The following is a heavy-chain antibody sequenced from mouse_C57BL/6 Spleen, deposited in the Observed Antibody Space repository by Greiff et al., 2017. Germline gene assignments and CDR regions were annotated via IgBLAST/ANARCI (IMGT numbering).Heavy chain of an antibody. CDR1: GFTFNTYA. D-gene: IGHD1-1*01. J-gene: IGHJ4*01. CDR2: IRSKSSNYAT. Sequence: GGGLVQPKGSLKLSCAASGFTFNTYAMHWVRQAPGKGLEWVARIRSKSSNYATYYADSVKDRFTISRDDSQSMLYLQMNNLKTEDTAMYYCVREIFITTVVPHYYAMDYWGQGTSVTVSS. CDR3: VREIFITTVVPHYYAMDY. V-gene: IGHV10-3*01.